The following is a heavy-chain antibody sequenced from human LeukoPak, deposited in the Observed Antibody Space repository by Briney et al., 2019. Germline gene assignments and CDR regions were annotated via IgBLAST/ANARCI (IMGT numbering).Heavy chain of an antibody. V-gene: IGHV3-48*03. Sequence: QPGGSLRLSCSASGFTFSSYEMNWVRQAPGKGLEWVSYISSSGSTIYYADSVKGRFTISRDNAKNSLYLQMNSLRAEDTAVYYCARAGYSSGWYNWFDPWGQGTLVTVSS. D-gene: IGHD6-19*01. CDR1: GFTFSSYE. J-gene: IGHJ5*02. CDR3: ARAGYSSGWYNWFDP. CDR2: ISSSGSTI.